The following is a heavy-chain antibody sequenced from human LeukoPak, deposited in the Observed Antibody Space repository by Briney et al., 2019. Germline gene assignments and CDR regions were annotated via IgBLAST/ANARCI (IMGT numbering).Heavy chain of an antibody. V-gene: IGHV4-34*01. CDR1: GGSFSGYY. J-gene: IGHJ4*02. D-gene: IGHD3-10*01. Sequence: SETLSLTCAVYGGSFSGYYWSWIRQPPGKGLEWIGEISHSGSTNYNPSLKSRVTISVDTSKNQFSLKLSSVTAADTAAYYCARSGYGSGRGRRFLDYWGQGTLVTVSS. CDR2: ISHSGST. CDR3: ARSGYGSGRGRRFLDY.